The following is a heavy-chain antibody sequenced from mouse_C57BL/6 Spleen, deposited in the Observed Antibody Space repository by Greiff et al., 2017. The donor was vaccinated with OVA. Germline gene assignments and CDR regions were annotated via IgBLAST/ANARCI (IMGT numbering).Heavy chain of an antibody. D-gene: IGHD4-1*01. CDR2: IHPNSGST. CDR1: GYTFTSYW. CDR3: ARSTWEGYFDY. J-gene: IGHJ2*01. V-gene: IGHV1-64*01. Sequence: QVQLQQPGAELVKPGASVKLSCKASGYTFTSYWMHWVKQRPGLGLEWIGMIHPNSGSTNYNEKFKSKATLTVDKSSSTAYMQLSSLTSEDSAVYYCARSTWEGYFDYWGQGTTLTVSS.